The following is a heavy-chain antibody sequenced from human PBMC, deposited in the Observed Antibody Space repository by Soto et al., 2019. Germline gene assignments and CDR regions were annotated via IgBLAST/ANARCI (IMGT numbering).Heavy chain of an antibody. CDR2: ITYDGRNK. D-gene: IGHD1-7*01. J-gene: IGHJ4*02. V-gene: IGHV3-30*18. Sequence: GGSLRLSCQASGFNVDNYGMHWVRQAPGKGLEWVAVITYDGRNKYYADSVKGRFTISRDNSKNTLSLHLNTLKPEDTAVYHCAKERVGGTFHTPLEFWGPGTLVTVSS. CDR3: AKERVGGTFHTPLEF. CDR1: GFNVDNYG.